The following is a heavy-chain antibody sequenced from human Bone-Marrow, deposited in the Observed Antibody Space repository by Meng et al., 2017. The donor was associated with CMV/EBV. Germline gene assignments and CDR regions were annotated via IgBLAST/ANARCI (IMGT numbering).Heavy chain of an antibody. V-gene: IGHV1-69*02. CDR2: IIPILGIA. CDR3: ARSSSSWVPRY. D-gene: IGHD6-13*01. Sequence: SVKVSCKASGGTFSSYTISWVRQAPGQGLEWMGRIIPILGIANYAQKFQGRVTITADKSTSTAYMELRSLRSDDTAVYYCARSSSSWVPRYWGQGTLVTVSS. J-gene: IGHJ4*02. CDR1: GGTFSSYT.